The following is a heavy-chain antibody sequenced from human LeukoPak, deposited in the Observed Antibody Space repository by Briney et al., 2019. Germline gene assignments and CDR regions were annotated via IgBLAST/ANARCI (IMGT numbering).Heavy chain of an antibody. D-gene: IGHD3-22*01. Sequence: ASVKVSGKASGYTFTSYAMHWVRQAPGQRLEWMGWINAGNGNTKYSQKFQGRVSITRDTSASTAYMELSSLRSEDTAVYYCARSYYDSSGYYSFDYWGQGTLVTVSS. CDR3: ARSYYDSSGYYSFDY. J-gene: IGHJ4*02. CDR2: INAGNGNT. CDR1: GYTFTSYA. V-gene: IGHV1-3*01.